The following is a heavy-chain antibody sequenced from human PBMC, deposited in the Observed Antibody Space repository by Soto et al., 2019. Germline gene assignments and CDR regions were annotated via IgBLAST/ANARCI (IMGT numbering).Heavy chain of an antibody. Sequence: LSETLSLTCTVSGGSISGYYWSWIRQPPGKGLEWIGNVYYSGGAKYNPSVKRRVSISVDTSKNQFSLNLSSVTAADTAVYYCTGDGDGRMTTNPYYYYGMDVWGPGITVTVSS. J-gene: IGHJ6*02. CDR2: VYYSGGA. D-gene: IGHD2-21*02. CDR3: TGDGDGRMTTNPYYYYGMDV. V-gene: IGHV4-59*01. CDR1: GGSISGYY.